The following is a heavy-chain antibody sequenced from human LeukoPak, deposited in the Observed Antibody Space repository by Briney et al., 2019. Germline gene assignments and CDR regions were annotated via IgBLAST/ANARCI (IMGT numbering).Heavy chain of an antibody. J-gene: IGHJ4*02. D-gene: IGHD6-19*01. Sequence: WETLTLTCTVSGVTVTPYYWSWIRQAPGKGLEWIGIFRYSGNTDYNPSLKSRVTISLDTSKNQFYLKLNSVTAADTAVYYCAATQKWLAFDYWGQGILVTVSS. CDR3: AATQKWLAFDY. CDR2: FRYSGNT. CDR1: GVTVTPYY. V-gene: IGHV4-59*02.